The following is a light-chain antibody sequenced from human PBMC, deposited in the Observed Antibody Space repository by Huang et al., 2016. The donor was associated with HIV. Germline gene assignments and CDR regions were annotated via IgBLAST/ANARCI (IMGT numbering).Light chain of an antibody. Sequence: IQLTQSPSSLSASVGDRVTITCRPSQGIRSYLALYQQKPGKSPKLLIYAASNLQSGVPSRFSGSGSGTDFTLTISSLQPEDFATYYCQQRYDYPLTFGPGTKVDIK. V-gene: IGKV1-9*01. J-gene: IGKJ3*01. CDR2: AAS. CDR1: QGIRSY. CDR3: QQRYDYPLT.